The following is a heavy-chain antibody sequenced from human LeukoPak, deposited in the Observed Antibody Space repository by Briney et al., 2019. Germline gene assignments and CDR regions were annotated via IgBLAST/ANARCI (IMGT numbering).Heavy chain of an antibody. Sequence: GGSLRLSCAASAFSFSNYAMHWVRQAPGKGLEWVAFIWSDGGNKQYADSVKGRFTISRDNSKNTLYLQMNSLRDEDTAVFYCAKGGGRNIGDAFDIWGQGTLVTVSS. V-gene: IGHV3-30*02. CDR3: AKGGGRNIGDAFDI. D-gene: IGHD1/OR15-1a*01. CDR1: AFSFSNYA. CDR2: IWSDGGNK. J-gene: IGHJ3*02.